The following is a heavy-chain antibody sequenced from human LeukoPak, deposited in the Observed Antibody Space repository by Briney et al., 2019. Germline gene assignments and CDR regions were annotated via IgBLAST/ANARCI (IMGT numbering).Heavy chain of an antibody. D-gene: IGHD6-19*01. CDR2: TYYSGST. V-gene: IGHV4-39*07. CDR1: GGSISSSSYY. CDR3: ARVVRGAVAGTPFYYYYMDV. Sequence: SETLSLTCTVSGGSISSSSYYWGWIRQPPGKGLEWIGSTYYSGSTYYNPSLKSRVTISVDTSKNQFSLKLSSVTAADTAVYYCARVVRGAVAGTPFYYYYMDVWGKGTTVTVSS. J-gene: IGHJ6*03.